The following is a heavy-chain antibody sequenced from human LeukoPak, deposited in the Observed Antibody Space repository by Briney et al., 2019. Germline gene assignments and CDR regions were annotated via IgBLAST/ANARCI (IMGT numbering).Heavy chain of an antibody. CDR1: GGSFSGYY. V-gene: IGHV4-34*01. CDR3: ARGRYYYDSSGYMDYYYYMDV. J-gene: IGHJ6*03. D-gene: IGHD3-22*01. Sequence: PSETLSLTCAVYGGSFSGYYWSWVRQPPGKGLEWIGEINHSGSTNYNPSRKSRVTISGATSKNQFSLKLSSVTATDTAVYYCARGRYYYDSSGYMDYYYYMDVWGKGTTVTVSS. CDR2: INHSGST.